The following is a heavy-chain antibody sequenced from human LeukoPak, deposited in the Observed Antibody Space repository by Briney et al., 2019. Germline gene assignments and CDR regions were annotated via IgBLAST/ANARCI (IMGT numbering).Heavy chain of an antibody. D-gene: IGHD3-3*01. J-gene: IGHJ5*01. Sequence: ASVKVSCKASGYTFTGYYMHWVRQAPGQGLEWMGWINPNSGGTNYAQKFQGRVTMTRDTSISTAYMELSRLRSDDTAVYYCASYIRITMIGGVPGGFDSWGQGTLVTVSS. CDR3: ASYIRITMIGGVPGGFDS. CDR1: GYTFTGYY. V-gene: IGHV1-2*02. CDR2: INPNSGGT.